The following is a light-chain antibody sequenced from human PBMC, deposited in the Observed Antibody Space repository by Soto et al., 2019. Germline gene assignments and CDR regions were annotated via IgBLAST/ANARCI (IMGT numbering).Light chain of an antibody. CDR1: SGDIGTYYY. J-gene: IGLJ1*01. V-gene: IGLV2-14*01. Sequence: QSVLTQPASVSGSPGQSLTISCTGTSGDIGTYYYVSWYQHPPGKAPKLIIYEVSNRPSGLSSRFCGSKSGNTASLTISGLQAEDEADYYCCSYTSTYPYVFGTGTKVTVL. CDR3: CSYTSTYPYV. CDR2: EVS.